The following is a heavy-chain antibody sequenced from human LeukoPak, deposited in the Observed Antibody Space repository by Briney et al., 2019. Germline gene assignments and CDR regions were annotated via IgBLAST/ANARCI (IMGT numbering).Heavy chain of an antibody. CDR3: AKRGVGIAAAIDY. CDR2: IHYTGST. D-gene: IGHD6-13*01. V-gene: IGHV4-59*01. Sequence: PSETLSLTCTVSGGSINSYYWSWIRQPPGKGLECIGYIHYTGSTNYNPSLKSRVTISVDTSKNQFSLKLSSVTAADTAVYYCAKRGVGIAAAIDYWGQGTLVTVSS. J-gene: IGHJ4*02. CDR1: GGSINSYY.